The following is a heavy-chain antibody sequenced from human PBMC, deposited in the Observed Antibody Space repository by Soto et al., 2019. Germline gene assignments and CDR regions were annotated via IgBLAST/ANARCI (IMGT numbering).Heavy chain of an antibody. J-gene: IGHJ6*02. CDR3: ARIYYYVSSGYYGDYYGMDV. CDR2: IFSNDEK. V-gene: IGHV2-26*01. D-gene: IGHD3-22*01. CDR1: GFSLSKARMG. Sequence: QVTLKESGPVLVKPTETLTLTCTVSGFSLSKARMGVSWIRQPPGKALEWLAHIFSNDEKSYSTSLKSRLTISTNTSKSQVVLTMTNMDPVDTATYSCARIYYYVSSGYYGDYYGMDVWGQGTTVTVSS.